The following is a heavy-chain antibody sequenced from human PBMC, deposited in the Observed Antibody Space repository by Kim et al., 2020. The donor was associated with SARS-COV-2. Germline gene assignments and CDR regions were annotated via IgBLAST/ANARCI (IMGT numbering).Heavy chain of an antibody. CDR1: GDSVSSNSAA. J-gene: IGHJ6*03. Sequence: SQTLSLTCAISGDSVSSNSAAWNWIRQSPSRGLEWLGRTYYRSKWYNDYAVSVKSRITINPDTSKNQFSLQLNSVTPEDTAVYYCARDRIAAAGMARRYYYYYMDVWGKGTTVTVSS. CDR2: TYYRSKWYN. D-gene: IGHD6-13*01. CDR3: ARDRIAAAGMARRYYYYYMDV. V-gene: IGHV6-1*01.